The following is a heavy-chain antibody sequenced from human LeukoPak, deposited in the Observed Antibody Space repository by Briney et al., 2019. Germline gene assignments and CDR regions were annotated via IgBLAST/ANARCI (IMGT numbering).Heavy chain of an antibody. J-gene: IGHJ4*02. D-gene: IGHD3-10*01. V-gene: IGHV5-51*07. CDR2: IYPGDSDT. CDR1: GYSFTSYW. CDR3: ARLLNYGSGSSDYFDY. Sequence: GESLKISCKGSGYSFTSYWIGWVHQMPGKGLEWMGSIYPGDSDTRYSPSFQGQVTISADKSISTAYLQWSSLKASDTAMYYCARLLNYGSGSSDYFDYWGQGTLVTVSS.